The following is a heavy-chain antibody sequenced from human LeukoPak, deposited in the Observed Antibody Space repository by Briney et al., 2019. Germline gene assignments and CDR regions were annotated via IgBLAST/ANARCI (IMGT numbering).Heavy chain of an antibody. J-gene: IGHJ6*03. V-gene: IGHV1-8*01. CDR1: GYTFTSYD. Sequence: GASVKVSCKASGYTFTSYDINWVRQATGQGLEWMGWMNPNSGNTGYAQKFQGRVTMTRNTSISTAYMELSSLRSEDTAVYYCAADSNRINVLRFLEWRSYYYYYMDVWGKGTTVTVSS. D-gene: IGHD3-3*01. CDR3: AADSNRINVLRFLEWRSYYYYYMDV. CDR2: MNPNSGNT.